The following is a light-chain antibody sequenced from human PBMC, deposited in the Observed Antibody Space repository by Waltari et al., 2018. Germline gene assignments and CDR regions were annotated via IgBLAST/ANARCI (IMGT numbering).Light chain of an antibody. CDR2: GAS. CDR1: ERIGRN. V-gene: IGKV3D-15*01. Sequence: EILMTQSPATLSVSPGEPATISCRASERIGRNLVWYQLKPGQAPRLLFYGASSRATGIPARFSGSGSGTDFTLTITNLQSEDFAVYYCHHYNHWPPMATFGQGTKLEI. J-gene: IGKJ2*01. CDR3: HHYNHWPPMAT.